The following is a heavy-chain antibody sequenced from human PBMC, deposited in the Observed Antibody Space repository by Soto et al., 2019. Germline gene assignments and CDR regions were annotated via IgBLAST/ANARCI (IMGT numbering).Heavy chain of an antibody. CDR3: VSSLNYDFWRDGGRHFYFDY. V-gene: IGHV4-4*02. J-gene: IGHJ4*02. D-gene: IGHD3-3*01. CDR2: IYHGGTT. CDR1: GGSISSSYW. Sequence: SETVFFICAVSGGSISSSYWWNWVRQTPWGGLEWIGKIYHGGTTNYNPSLKNRVTISVDKSKNQFSLKLTSVTAADTAVYYCVSSLNYDFWRDGGRHFYFDYWGRGILVTVSS.